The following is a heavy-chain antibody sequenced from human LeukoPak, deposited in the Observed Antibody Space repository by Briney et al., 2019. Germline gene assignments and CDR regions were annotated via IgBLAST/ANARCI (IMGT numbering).Heavy chain of an antibody. CDR2: IKQDGSEK. CDR1: GFTFSSYW. J-gene: IGHJ4*02. Sequence: GGSLRLSCEASGFTFSSYWMSWVRQAPGKGLEWVANIKQDGSEKYYVDSVKGRFTISRDNAKNSLYLQMNSLRAEDTAVYYCARDGQLWPDGFDYWGQGTLVTVSS. V-gene: IGHV3-7*05. D-gene: IGHD3-10*01. CDR3: ARDGQLWPDGFDY.